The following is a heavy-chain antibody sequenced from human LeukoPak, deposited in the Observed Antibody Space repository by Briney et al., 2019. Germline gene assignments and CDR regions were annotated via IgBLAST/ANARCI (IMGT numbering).Heavy chain of an antibody. CDR3: ARDLVSRSNY. Sequence: GGSLRLSCAASGFTFSRYTMNWVRQSPGKGLEWVSSISSSGYYIYYADSVKGRFTISRDNAKNSLYLQMNSLRAEDTAVYYCARDLVSRSNYWGQGTPVTVSS. J-gene: IGHJ4*02. V-gene: IGHV3-21*01. CDR1: GFTFSRYT. D-gene: IGHD6-6*01. CDR2: ISSSGYYI.